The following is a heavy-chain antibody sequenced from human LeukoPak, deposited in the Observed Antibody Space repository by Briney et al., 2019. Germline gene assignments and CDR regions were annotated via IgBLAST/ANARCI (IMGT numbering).Heavy chain of an antibody. CDR1: GGSFSGYY. CDR3: ARNLVAIFGVVPSNWFDP. CDR2: INHSGST. J-gene: IGHJ5*02. D-gene: IGHD3-3*01. Sequence: SETLSLTCAVYGGSFSGYYWSWIRQPPGKGLEWIGEINHSGSTNYNPSLKSRVTISVDTSKNQFSLKLSSVTAADTAVYYCARNLVAIFGVVPSNWFDPWGQGTLVTVSS. V-gene: IGHV4-34*01.